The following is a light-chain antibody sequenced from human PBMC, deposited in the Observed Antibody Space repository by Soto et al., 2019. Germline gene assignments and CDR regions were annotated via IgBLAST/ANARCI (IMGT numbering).Light chain of an antibody. CDR1: QSVSIF. V-gene: IGKV1-39*01. Sequence: DIQMTQSPSSLSASVGDRVTITCRASQSVSIFLNWYQQKPGKGPKLLINAASTLQSGVPSRFTGNGSGTDFTLTITSQQPEDLSAYFCQQTYSSPWTFGQGTKVEIK. CDR3: QQTYSSPWT. CDR2: AAS. J-gene: IGKJ1*01.